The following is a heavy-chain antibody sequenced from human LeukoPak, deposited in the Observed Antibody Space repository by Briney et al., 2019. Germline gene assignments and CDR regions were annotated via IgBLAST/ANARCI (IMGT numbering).Heavy chain of an antibody. CDR3: ARDGPNSGRAFDI. CDR1: GYTFTGYY. D-gene: IGHD1-26*01. Sequence: GASVKVSCKASGYTFTGYYMHWVRQAPGQGLEWMGWINPNSGGTNYAQKFQGRVTMTRDTSISTAYMELSRLRSDDTAVYYCARDGPNSGRAFDIWGQGTMVTVSS. V-gene: IGHV1-2*02. J-gene: IGHJ3*02. CDR2: INPNSGGT.